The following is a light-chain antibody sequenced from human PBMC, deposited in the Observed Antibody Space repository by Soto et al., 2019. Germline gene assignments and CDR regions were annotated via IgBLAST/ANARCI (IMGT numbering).Light chain of an antibody. Sequence: QSVLTQPPSASGTPGQRVTISCSGSSSNIGSNTVNWYQQLPGTAPKLLIYNNNQRPSGLPDRFSGSKSGTSASLAISGLQSEDEADYYRAAWDDSLNGLVFGAGTKLTVL. V-gene: IGLV1-44*01. J-gene: IGLJ1*01. CDR2: NNN. CDR3: AAWDDSLNGLV. CDR1: SSNIGSNT.